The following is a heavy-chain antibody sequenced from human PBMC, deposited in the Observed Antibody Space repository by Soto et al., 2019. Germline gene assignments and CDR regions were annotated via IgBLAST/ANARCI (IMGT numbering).Heavy chain of an antibody. CDR3: AREDSIIIPAVSDF. J-gene: IGHJ4*02. V-gene: IGHV3-21*01. CDR1: GFAFNNYG. D-gene: IGHD2-2*01. CDR2: ISKSDYT. Sequence: GGSLRLSCTVSGFAFNNYGINWVRQAPGEGLEWVSSISKSDYTYYSDSVKGRFTISRDNAKNSVSLQMNTLRVEDTAVYFCAREDSIIIPAVSDFWGQGTLVTVSS.